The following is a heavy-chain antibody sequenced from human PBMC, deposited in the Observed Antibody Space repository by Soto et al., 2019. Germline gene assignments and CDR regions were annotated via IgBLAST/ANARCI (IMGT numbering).Heavy chain of an antibody. CDR1: GFTFSDHY. V-gene: IGHV3-72*01. Sequence: EVQLVESGGGLVQPGGSLRLSCAASGFTFSDHYMEWVRQAPGKGLEWVGRIRNKANSYTTEYGASVKGRLTISRDDSKNSLSLQMNSLKTEDTAVYYCASAWFGELKSFDYWGQGTLVTVSS. CDR2: IRNKANSYTT. J-gene: IGHJ4*02. CDR3: ASAWFGELKSFDY. D-gene: IGHD3-10*01.